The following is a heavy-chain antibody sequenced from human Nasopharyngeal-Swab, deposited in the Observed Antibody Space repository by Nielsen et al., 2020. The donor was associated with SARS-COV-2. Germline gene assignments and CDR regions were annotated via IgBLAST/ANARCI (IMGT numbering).Heavy chain of an antibody. Sequence: GRSLRLSCAASGFTFENYAMHWVRQPPGKGLEWVSGITWNSGNKGYAESVQGRFTISRDNAKNSLYLQMNSLRADDTALYYCAKARRTDTYGYECFDSWGQGTLVTVSS. CDR2: ITWNSGNK. D-gene: IGHD5-18*01. V-gene: IGHV3-9*01. J-gene: IGHJ4*02. CDR1: GFTFENYA. CDR3: AKARRTDTYGYECFDS.